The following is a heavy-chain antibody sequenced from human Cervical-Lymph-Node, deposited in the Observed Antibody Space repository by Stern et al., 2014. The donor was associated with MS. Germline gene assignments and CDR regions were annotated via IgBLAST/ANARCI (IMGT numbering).Heavy chain of an antibody. J-gene: IGHJ3*02. CDR2: IYYSGST. CDR3: ATQDSNGWFAFDI. V-gene: IGHV4-59*08. Sequence: VQLVESGPGLVKSSETLSLTCTVSGGSSSSYYWSWIRQPPGNGLEWIGYIYYSGSTNYNPSFKSRVTISVDSSKNQFSLRLNSVTAADTAMYYCATQDSNGWFAFDIWGQGTMVTVSS. D-gene: IGHD6-19*01. CDR1: GGSSSSYY.